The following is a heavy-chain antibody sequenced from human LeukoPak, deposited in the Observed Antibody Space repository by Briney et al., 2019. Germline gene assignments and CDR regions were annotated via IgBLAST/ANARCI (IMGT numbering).Heavy chain of an antibody. J-gene: IGHJ4*02. D-gene: IGHD3-10*01. V-gene: IGHV4-39*01. CDR2: IYYSGST. Sequence: SETLSLTCTVSGGSISSSSYYWGWIRQPPGKGLEWIGSIYYSGSTYYNPSLKGRVTISVDTSKNQFSLKLSSVTAADTAVYYCARLRWFGEFDYWGQGTLVTVSS. CDR1: GGSISSSSYY. CDR3: ARLRWFGEFDY.